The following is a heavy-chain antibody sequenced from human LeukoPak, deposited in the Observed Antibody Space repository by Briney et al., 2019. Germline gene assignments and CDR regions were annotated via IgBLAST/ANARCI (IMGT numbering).Heavy chain of an antibody. CDR2: IKEDGSET. Sequence: PGRSLRLSCAASGFTFSSYGRHWVRQVPGKGLECLANIKEDGSETYYVDSVKGRFTISRDNAKNSLYLQMNSLRAEDTAVYYCARAPPRGSNPSSGWYPLGYWGQGTLVTVSS. D-gene: IGHD6-19*01. J-gene: IGHJ4*02. CDR3: ARAPPRGSNPSSGWYPLGY. V-gene: IGHV3-7*01. CDR1: GFTFSSYG.